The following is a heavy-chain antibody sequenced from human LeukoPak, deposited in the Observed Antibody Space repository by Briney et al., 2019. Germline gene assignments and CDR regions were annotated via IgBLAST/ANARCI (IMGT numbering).Heavy chain of an antibody. V-gene: IGHV4-59*01. CDR1: GGSISSYY. CDR2: IYYSGST. J-gene: IGHJ4*02. D-gene: IGHD5-24*01. CDR3: ARAAREMATTPDFDY. Sequence: SETLSLTCTVSGGSISSYYWSWIRQPAEKGLEWIGYIYYSGSTNYNPSLKSRVTISVDTSKNQFSLKLSSVTAADTAVYYCARAAREMATTPDFDYWGQGTLVTVSS.